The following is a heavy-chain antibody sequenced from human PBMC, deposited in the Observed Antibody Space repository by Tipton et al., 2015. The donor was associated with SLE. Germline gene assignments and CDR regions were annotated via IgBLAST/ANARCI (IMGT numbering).Heavy chain of an antibody. CDR2: IYTSGST. Sequence: TLSLTCTVSGGSISSYYWSWIRPPAGKGLEWIGRIYTSGSTNYNPTLKSRVTMSVDKSKNQFSLKLSSVTAADTAVYYCARGGGSGESQPGDFDYWGQGTLVTVSS. CDR3: ARGGGSGESQPGDFDY. V-gene: IGHV4-4*07. J-gene: IGHJ4*02. CDR1: GGSISSYY. D-gene: IGHD3-16*01.